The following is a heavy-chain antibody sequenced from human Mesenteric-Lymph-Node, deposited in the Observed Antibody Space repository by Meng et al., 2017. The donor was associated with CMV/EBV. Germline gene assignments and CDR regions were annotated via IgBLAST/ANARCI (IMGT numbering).Heavy chain of an antibody. CDR2: ISWNSDTT. D-gene: IGHD5-24*01. CDR1: GFTFHDYA. J-gene: IGHJ4*02. Sequence: GESLKISCAASGFTFHDYAMNWVRQAPGKGLEWVSSISWNSDTTRYADSVGGRFTISRDNAKNSLYLQMNSLRAEDTAFYYCARPGGMSTIPYYFDYWGQGTLVTVSS. CDR3: ARPGGMSTIPYYFDY. V-gene: IGHV3-20*04.